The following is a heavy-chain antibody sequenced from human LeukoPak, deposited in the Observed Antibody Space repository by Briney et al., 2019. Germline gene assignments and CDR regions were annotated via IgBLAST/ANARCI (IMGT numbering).Heavy chain of an antibody. CDR3: ARATYYDFWSGYHNWFDP. D-gene: IGHD3-3*01. CDR1: GGSISSYY. CDR2: IYYSGST. V-gene: IGHV4-59*01. J-gene: IGHJ5*02. Sequence: SETLSLTCTVSGGSISSYYWSWIRQPPGKGLEWIGYIYYSGSTNYNPSLKSRVTISVDTSKNQFSLKLGSVTAADTAVYYCARATYYDFWSGYHNWFDPWGQGTLVTVSS.